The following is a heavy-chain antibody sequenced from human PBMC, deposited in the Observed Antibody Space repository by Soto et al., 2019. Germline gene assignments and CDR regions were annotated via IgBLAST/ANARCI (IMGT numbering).Heavy chain of an antibody. D-gene: IGHD4-17*01. CDR1: GGTFSSYA. Sequence: QVQLVQSGAEVKKPGSSVKVSCKASGGTFSSYAISWVRQAPGQGLEWMGGIIPIFGTANYAQKFQGRVTITADESTSTAYMELSSLRSEVTAVYYCARTAESIDYGRNDPADYYYGMDVWGQGSTVTVSS. CDR2: IIPIFGTA. V-gene: IGHV1-69*01. CDR3: ARTAESIDYGRNDPADYYYGMDV. J-gene: IGHJ6*02.